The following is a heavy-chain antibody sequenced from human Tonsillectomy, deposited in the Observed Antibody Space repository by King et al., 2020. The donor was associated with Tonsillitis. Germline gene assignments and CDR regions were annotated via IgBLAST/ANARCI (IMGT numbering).Heavy chain of an antibody. V-gene: IGHV4-30-2*01. CDR1: GGSISSGGYS. CDR2: IYHSGST. D-gene: IGHD3-10*01. Sequence: QLQESGSGLVKPSQTLSLTCAVSGGSISSGGYSWSWIRQPPGKGLEWIGYIYHSGSTYYNPSLKSRVTISVDRSKNQFSLELSSVTAADTAVYYCAGRASDIPYAFDIWGQGTMVTVSS. J-gene: IGHJ3*02. CDR3: AGRASDIPYAFDI.